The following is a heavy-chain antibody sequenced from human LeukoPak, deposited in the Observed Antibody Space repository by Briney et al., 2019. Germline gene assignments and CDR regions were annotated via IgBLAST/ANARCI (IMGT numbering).Heavy chain of an antibody. V-gene: IGHV4-61*01. Sequence: PSETLSLTCTVSGDSITSSSSYWSWIRQPPGKGLEWIGYIYYSGSTNYNPSLKSRVTISVDTSKNQFSLKLSSVTAADTAVYYCARSVEGYCSGGSCYSYYYYMDVWGKGTTVTVSS. J-gene: IGHJ6*03. D-gene: IGHD2-15*01. CDR3: ARSVEGYCSGGSCYSYYYYMDV. CDR1: GDSITSSSSY. CDR2: IYYSGST.